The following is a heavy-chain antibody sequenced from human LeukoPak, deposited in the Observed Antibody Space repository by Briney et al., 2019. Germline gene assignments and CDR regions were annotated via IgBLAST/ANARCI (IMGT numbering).Heavy chain of an antibody. CDR2: IYSGGST. D-gene: IGHD1-26*01. Sequence: PGGSLRLSCAAYGFTVSSNYMSWVRQAPGKGLEWVSVIYSGGSTYYADSVKGRFTISRDNSKNTLYLQMNSLRAEDTAVYYCARASQTWEPFDYWGQGTLVTVSS. CDR3: ARASQTWEPFDY. V-gene: IGHV3-53*01. CDR1: GFTVSSNY. J-gene: IGHJ4*02.